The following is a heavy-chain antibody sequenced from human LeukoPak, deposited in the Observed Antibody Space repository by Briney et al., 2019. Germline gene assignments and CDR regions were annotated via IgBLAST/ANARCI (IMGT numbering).Heavy chain of an antibody. V-gene: IGHV3-49*04. Sequence: GRSLRLSCTASGFTFGDYAMSWVRQAPGKGLEWVGFIRSKAYGGTTEYAASVKGRFTISRDDSKSIAYLQMNSLKTEDTAVYYCTRDSPDDFWSGYSMGNFDYWGQGTLVTVSP. CDR3: TRDSPDDFWSGYSMGNFDY. CDR2: IRSKAYGGTT. D-gene: IGHD3-3*01. J-gene: IGHJ4*02. CDR1: GFTFGDYA.